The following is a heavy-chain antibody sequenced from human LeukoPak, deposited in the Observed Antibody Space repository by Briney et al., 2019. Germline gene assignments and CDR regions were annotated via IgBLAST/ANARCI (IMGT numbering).Heavy chain of an antibody. CDR1: GFTFSSYA. CDR2: ISYDGSNK. CDR3: ARDGPGNTQPHY. J-gene: IGHJ4*02. D-gene: IGHD5-18*01. V-gene: IGHV3-30-3*01. Sequence: GRSLRLSCAASGFTFSSYAMHWVRQAPGKGLEWVAVISYDGSNKYYADSVKGRFTISRDNSKNTLYLQMSSLRAEDTAVYYCARDGPGNTQPHYWGQGTLVTVSS.